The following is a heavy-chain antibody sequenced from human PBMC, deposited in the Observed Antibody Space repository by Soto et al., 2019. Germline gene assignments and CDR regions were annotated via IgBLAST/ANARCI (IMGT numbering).Heavy chain of an antibody. Sequence: PSETLSLTCTVSGGSISGSSYYWGWIRQPPGEGLEWIGHIFYSGSTYYNPSLKGRVTISVDTSRNQFSLKLSSVTAADTAVYYCARNGPNCTNGVCYTGDPYYSYGMDVWGQGTTVTVSS. J-gene: IGHJ6*02. V-gene: IGHV4-39*01. CDR2: IFYSGST. CDR1: GGSISGSSYY. CDR3: ARNGPNCTNGVCYTGDPYYSYGMDV. D-gene: IGHD2-8*01.